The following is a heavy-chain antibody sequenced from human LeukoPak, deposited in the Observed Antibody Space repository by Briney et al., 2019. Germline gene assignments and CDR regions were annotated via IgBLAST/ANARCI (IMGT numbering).Heavy chain of an antibody. CDR3: ERLRGGAY. CDR2: IKQDGGET. J-gene: IGHJ4*02. D-gene: IGHD3-10*01. V-gene: IGHV3-7*01. CDR1: GFTFSTYW. Sequence: GGSLRLSCAASGFTFSTYWMTWVRQPPGKGLEWVANIKQDGGETYYVDSVKGRFTISRDNAKNSLDVQISSRSAQDTALQYCERLRGGAYWGQGTLVSVSS.